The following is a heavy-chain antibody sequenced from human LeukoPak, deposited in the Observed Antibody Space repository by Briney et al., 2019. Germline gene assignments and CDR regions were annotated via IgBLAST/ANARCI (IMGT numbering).Heavy chain of an antibody. V-gene: IGHV4-59*08. CDR1: GGSISSYY. D-gene: IGHD3-9*01. J-gene: IGHJ3*02. CDR3: ARQGYDILTGYIDAFDI. CDR2: ISYSGST. Sequence: PSETLTLTCTVSGGSISSYYWSWIRQPPGKGLGWIGYISYSGSTNYNPSLKSRVTISIDTSKNQFSLKLRSVTAADTAIYYCARQGYDILTGYIDAFDIWGQGTMVTVSS.